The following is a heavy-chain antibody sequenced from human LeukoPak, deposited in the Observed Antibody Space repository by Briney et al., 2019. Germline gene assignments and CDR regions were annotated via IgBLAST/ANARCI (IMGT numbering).Heavy chain of an antibody. V-gene: IGHV1-24*01. J-gene: IGHJ4*02. CDR3: ARVVVPSYYYDSSGYNYFDY. CDR1: GYTLTELS. CDR2: FDPEDGET. D-gene: IGHD3-22*01. Sequence: ASVKVSCKVSGYTLTELSMHWVRQAPGKGLEWMGGFDPEDGETIYAQKFQGRVTMTEDTSTDTAYMELSSLRSEDTAVYYCARVVVPSYYYDSSGYNYFDYWGQGTLVTVSS.